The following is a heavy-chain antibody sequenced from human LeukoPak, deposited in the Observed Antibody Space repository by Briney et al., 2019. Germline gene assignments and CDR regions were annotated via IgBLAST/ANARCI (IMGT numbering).Heavy chain of an antibody. D-gene: IGHD2-2*01. Sequence: PGGSLRLSCAASGFTFSSYWMSWVRQAPGKGLEWVANIKQDGSEKYYVDSVKGRFTISRDNAKTAVYLQMHSLRAEDTAVYSCAREQGSLPAAMSAFDIWGQGTMVTVSS. CDR3: AREQGSLPAAMSAFDI. CDR1: GFTFSSYW. CDR2: IKQDGSEK. V-gene: IGHV3-7*01. J-gene: IGHJ3*02.